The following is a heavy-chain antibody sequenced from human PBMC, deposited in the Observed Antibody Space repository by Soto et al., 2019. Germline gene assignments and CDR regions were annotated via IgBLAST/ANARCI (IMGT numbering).Heavy chain of an antibody. Sequence: QVQLVQSGAEVKKPGSSVKVSCKASGGTFSSYTISWVRQAPGQGLEWMGRIIPILGIANYAQKFQGRVTITADKSTSTAYMELSSLRSEDTAVYYCAREVYCSGGSCPDYWVQGTLVTVSS. CDR2: IIPILGIA. V-gene: IGHV1-69*02. CDR3: AREVYCSGGSCPDY. CDR1: GGTFSSYT. J-gene: IGHJ4*02. D-gene: IGHD2-15*01.